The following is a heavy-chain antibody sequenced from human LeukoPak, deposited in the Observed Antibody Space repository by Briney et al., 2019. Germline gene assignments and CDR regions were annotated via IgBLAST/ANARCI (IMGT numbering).Heavy chain of an antibody. J-gene: IGHJ4*02. CDR3: AKTKSNSGSYYSFDY. D-gene: IGHD1-26*01. CDR2: ISGSGGST. V-gene: IGHV3-23*01. Sequence: GGSLRLSCAASGFTFSSYAMSWVRQAPGKGLEWVSAISGSGGSTYYADSVKGRFTISRDNSKNTLYLQMNSLRAEDTAVYYCAKTKSNSGSYYSFDYWGQGTLVTVSS. CDR1: GFTFSSYA.